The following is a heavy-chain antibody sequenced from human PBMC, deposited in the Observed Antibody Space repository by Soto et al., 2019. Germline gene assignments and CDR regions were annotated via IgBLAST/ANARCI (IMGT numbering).Heavy chain of an antibody. CDR1: GDTFRTYA. J-gene: IGHJ4*02. D-gene: IGHD3-22*01. CDR2: IIPILDTA. Sequence: QVQLVQSGAEVKKPGSSVKVSCKASGDTFRTYAISWVRQAPGQGLEWMGGIIPILDTANHAQKFQGRVTMTADESTSTAYMELSSLRSEDTAVYYCARDGLVSSSGYYPRYWGQGTLVTVSS. V-gene: IGHV1-69*12. CDR3: ARDGLVSSSGYYPRY.